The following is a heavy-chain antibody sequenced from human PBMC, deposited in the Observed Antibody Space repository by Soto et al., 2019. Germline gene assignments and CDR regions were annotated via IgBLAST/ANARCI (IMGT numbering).Heavy chain of an antibody. J-gene: IGHJ4*02. CDR2: INPNSGGT. D-gene: IGHD6-6*01. CDR1: GYTFTGYY. V-gene: IGHV1-2*04. Sequence: ASVKVSCKASGYTFTGYYMHWVRQAPGQGLEWMGWINPNSGGTNYAQKFQGWVTMTRDTSISTAYMELSRLRSDDTAVYYCATKGYSSSSAFDYWGQGTLVTVSS. CDR3: ATKGYSSSSAFDY.